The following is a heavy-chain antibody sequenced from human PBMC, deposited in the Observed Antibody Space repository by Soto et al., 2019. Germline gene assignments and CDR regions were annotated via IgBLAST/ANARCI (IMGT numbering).Heavy chain of an antibody. V-gene: IGHV3-21*01. CDR3: ARVAGTDMVLYMDV. CDR1: GFTFSTYS. Sequence: EVQLVESGGGLVKPGGSLRLSCAASGFTFSTYSMNWVRQAPGKGLEWVSSSSSSSTYIYYADSVKGRFTISRDNAKKSLYLQMNSLRAEDTAVYYCARVAGTDMVLYMDVWGKGTTVTVSS. J-gene: IGHJ6*03. D-gene: IGHD5-18*01. CDR2: SSSSSTYI.